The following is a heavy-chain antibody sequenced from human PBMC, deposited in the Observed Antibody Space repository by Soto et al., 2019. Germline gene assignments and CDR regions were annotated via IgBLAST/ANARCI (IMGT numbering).Heavy chain of an antibody. CDR2: ISYDVSNK. J-gene: IGHJ4*02. CDR1: GFAFSSYG. V-gene: IGHV3-30*18. Sequence: VGSLRLSCAASGFAFSSYGMHWVRQAPGKGLEWVAVISYDVSNKYYADSVKGRFTISRDNSKDTLYLQMNSLRTEDTAVYYCAKGKRTAVVTPFDYWGQGTLVTVSS. D-gene: IGHD2-21*02. CDR3: AKGKRTAVVTPFDY.